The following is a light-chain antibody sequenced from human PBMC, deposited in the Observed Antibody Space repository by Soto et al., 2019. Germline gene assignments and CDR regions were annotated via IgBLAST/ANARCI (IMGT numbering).Light chain of an antibody. V-gene: IGKV3-11*01. Sequence: EIVLTQSPATLSLSPGERATLSCRASQSVSSYLAWYQQKPGQAPRLLIYDASNRATGIPARFSGSGPGTDSTLTISSLEPEDFAVYYCQQRSSNWPPVTFGQGTRLEIK. J-gene: IGKJ5*01. CDR1: QSVSSY. CDR3: QQRSSNWPPVT. CDR2: DAS.